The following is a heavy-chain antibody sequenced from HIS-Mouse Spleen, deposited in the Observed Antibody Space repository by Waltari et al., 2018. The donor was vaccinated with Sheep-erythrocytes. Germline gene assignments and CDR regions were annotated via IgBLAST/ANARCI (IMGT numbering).Heavy chain of an antibody. J-gene: IGHJ4*02. D-gene: IGHD1-26*01. CDR3: ARLELGQFDY. CDR1: GCPISSYY. Sequence: QVQLQESGPGLVKPSETLSLTCPVSGCPISSYYWSWIRQPPGKGLEWIGYIYYSGSTNYNPSLKSRVTISVDTSKNQFSLKLSSVTAADTAVYYCARLELGQFDYWGQGTLVTVSA. V-gene: IGHV4-59*08. CDR2: IYYSGST.